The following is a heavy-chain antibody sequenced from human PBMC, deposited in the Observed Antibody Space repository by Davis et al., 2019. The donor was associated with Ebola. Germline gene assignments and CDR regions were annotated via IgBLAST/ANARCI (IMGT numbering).Heavy chain of an antibody. D-gene: IGHD6-19*01. Sequence: AASVKVSCKTSGYTFISYYMHWVRQAPGQGLEWMGIINPREGSTSYAQKFQGRVTMTRDTSTSTVYMELSSLRSEDTAVYYCARGKAVAGRPYGWYFDLWGRGTLVTVSS. V-gene: IGHV1-46*01. CDR3: ARGKAVAGRPYGWYFDL. CDR1: GYTFISYY. CDR2: INPREGST. J-gene: IGHJ2*01.